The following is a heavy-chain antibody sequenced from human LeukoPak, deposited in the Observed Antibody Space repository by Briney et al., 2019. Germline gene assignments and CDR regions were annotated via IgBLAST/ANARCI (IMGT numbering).Heavy chain of an antibody. Sequence: GGSLRPSCAASGFTFSTYVMNWFRQAPGKGLEWVSTISVGAEYIFYADSVKGRFTISRDDSNNALYLQMHSLRAEDTALYYCASGPPFLKYFEYWGQGTLVTVSS. CDR3: ASGPPFLKYFEY. J-gene: IGHJ4*02. CDR1: GFTFSTYV. CDR2: ISVGAEYI. D-gene: IGHD3-3*01. V-gene: IGHV3-23*01.